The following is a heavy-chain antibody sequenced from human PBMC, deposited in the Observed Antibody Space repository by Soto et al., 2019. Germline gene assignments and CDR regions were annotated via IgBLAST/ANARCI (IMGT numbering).Heavy chain of an antibody. CDR2: IIPIFGTA. CDR1: GGTFSSYA. Sequence: SVKVSCKASGGTFSSYAISWVRQAPGQGXEWMGGIIPIFGTANYAQKFQGRVTITADESTSTAYMELSSLRSEDTAVYYCARTLYYYDSSGYSYNRPDYYYYYGMDVWGQGTTGTVSS. CDR3: ARTLYYYDSSGYSYNRPDYYYYYGMDV. V-gene: IGHV1-69*13. D-gene: IGHD3-22*01. J-gene: IGHJ6*02.